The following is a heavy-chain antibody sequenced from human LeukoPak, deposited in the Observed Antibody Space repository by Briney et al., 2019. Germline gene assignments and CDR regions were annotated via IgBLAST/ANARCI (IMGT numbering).Heavy chain of an antibody. CDR3: AHISTTSGSYWSPGGY. CDR1: GFSLSTTGVG. Sequence: KSGPTLVNPTQTLTLTCTFSGFSLSTTGVGVGWIRQPPGKALEWLALIYWDDDKRYSPSLKSRLIITKDTSKNQVVLTMTNMDPVDTATYYCAHISTTSGSYWSPGGYWGQGTLVTVSS. V-gene: IGHV2-5*02. D-gene: IGHD3-10*01. J-gene: IGHJ4*02. CDR2: IYWDDDK.